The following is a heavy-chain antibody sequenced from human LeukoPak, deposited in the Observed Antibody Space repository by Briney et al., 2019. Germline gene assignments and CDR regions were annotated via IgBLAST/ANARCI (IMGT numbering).Heavy chain of an antibody. Sequence: PGGSLRLSCAASGFTFSSHWMTWVRQTPGKGPEWVAGIKQDGSEKNYVDSVKGRFTISRDNSKNSLYLQTSSLRADDTAVYYCARDATRGGDNDYWGQGTRVIVSS. D-gene: IGHD2-21*02. CDR2: IKQDGSEK. V-gene: IGHV3-7*01. CDR3: ARDATRGGDNDY. CDR1: GFTFSSHW. J-gene: IGHJ4*02.